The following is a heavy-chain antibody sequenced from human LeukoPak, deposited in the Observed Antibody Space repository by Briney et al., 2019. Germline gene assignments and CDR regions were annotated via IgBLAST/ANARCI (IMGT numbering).Heavy chain of an antibody. V-gene: IGHV4-34*01. CDR2: INHSGST. D-gene: IGHD2-2*01. Sequence: SETLSLTCAVYGGSFSGYYWSWIRQPPGKGLEWIGEINHSGSTNYNPSLKSRVTISVDTSKNQFSLKLSSVTAADTVVYYCARRSGSTSLKYYYYYYGMDVWGQGTTVTVSS. CDR1: GGSFSGYY. CDR3: ARRSGSTSLKYYYYYYGMDV. J-gene: IGHJ6*02.